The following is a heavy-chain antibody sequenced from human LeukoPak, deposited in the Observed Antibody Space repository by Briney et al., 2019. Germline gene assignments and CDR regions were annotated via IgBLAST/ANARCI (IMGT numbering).Heavy chain of an antibody. D-gene: IGHD3-22*01. CDR2: ITWNRDNI. CDR3: AKDLSSAITSALVLDV. V-gene: IGHV3-9*01. CDR1: GFTFDDYA. J-gene: IGHJ6*02. Sequence: GGSLRLSCTVSGFTFDDYAMHWVRHTPGKGLEWVAGITWNRDNIGYGDSVKGRFSISRDNVKNVLYLQMNSLRPEDTALYYCAKDLSSAITSALVLDVWGQGTTVIVS.